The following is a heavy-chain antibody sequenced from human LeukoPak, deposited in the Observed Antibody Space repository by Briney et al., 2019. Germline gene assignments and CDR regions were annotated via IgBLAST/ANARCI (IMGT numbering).Heavy chain of an antibody. V-gene: IGHV4-39*01. CDR3: ARQLGYYYDSSGYYLTGYFDY. CDR1: GGSISSSSYY. Sequence: SETLSLTCTVSGGSISSSSYYWGWIRQPPGRGLEWIGSIYYSGSTYYNPSLKGRVTISVDTSKNQFSLKLSSVTAADTAVYYCARQLGYYYDSSGYYLTGYFDYWGQGTLVTVSS. CDR2: IYYSGST. D-gene: IGHD3-22*01. J-gene: IGHJ4*02.